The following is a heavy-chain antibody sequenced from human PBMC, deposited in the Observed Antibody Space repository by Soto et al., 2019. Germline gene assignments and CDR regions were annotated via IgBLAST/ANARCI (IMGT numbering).Heavy chain of an antibody. J-gene: IGHJ5*02. V-gene: IGHV4-59*01. CDR2: IYYSGST. D-gene: IGHD3-3*01. Sequence: KQSPTLSLTCTVSGGSISSYYWSWIRQPPGKGLEWIGYIYYSGSTNYNPSLKSRVTISVDTSKNQFSLKLSSVTAADTAVYYCARGQGGITIFGVVPNWFDPWGQGTLVTVSS. CDR1: GGSISSYY. CDR3: ARGQGGITIFGVVPNWFDP.